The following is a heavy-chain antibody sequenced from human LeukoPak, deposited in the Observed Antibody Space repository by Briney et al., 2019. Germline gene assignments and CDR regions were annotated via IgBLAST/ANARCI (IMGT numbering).Heavy chain of an antibody. J-gene: IGHJ4*02. CDR1: GFTFSSYS. CDR3: AKASWVSTADAVL. D-gene: IGHD2-8*01. V-gene: IGHV3-48*01. Sequence: GGSLRLSCAASGFTFSSYSMNWVRQAPGKGLEWVSYISSSSSTIYYADSVKGRFTLSRDEPRNMVYFQLNNLRVEDTAVYYCAKASWVSTADAVLWGQGVLVTVSS. CDR2: ISSSSSTI.